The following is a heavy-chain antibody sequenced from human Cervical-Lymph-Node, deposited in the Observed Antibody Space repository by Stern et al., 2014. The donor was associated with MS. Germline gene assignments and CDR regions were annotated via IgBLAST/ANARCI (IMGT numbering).Heavy chain of an antibody. V-gene: IGHV1-2*06. CDR1: GYTFTGYY. J-gene: IGHJ4*02. CDR3: AKDPGADDY. CDR2: IDPNSGGT. Sequence: QVQLGQSGAEVKKPGASVKVSCKASGYTFTGYYIHWVRQAPGQGLEWMGRIDPNSGGTNYAQRFQGRVTMTRDTSISTAYMELTRLTSDDTAVYYCAKDPGADDYWGQGTLVTVSS.